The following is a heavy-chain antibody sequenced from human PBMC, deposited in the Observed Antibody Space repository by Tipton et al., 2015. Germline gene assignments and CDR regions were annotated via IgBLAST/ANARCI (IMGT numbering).Heavy chain of an antibody. CDR1: GYNFANSW. J-gene: IGHJ4*02. CDR2: IYVDDSDT. V-gene: IGHV5-51*01. CDR3: ARRHVYDYYLDY. D-gene: IGHD5/OR15-5a*01. Sequence: QSGGEVKKPGESLKISCKGSGYNFANSWVAWVRQMPGKGLEWMGIIYVDDSDTRYSQSFQGQVTISADMSNSSAYLQWSSLKASDSAVYYCARRHVYDYYLDYWGQGTLVTVSS.